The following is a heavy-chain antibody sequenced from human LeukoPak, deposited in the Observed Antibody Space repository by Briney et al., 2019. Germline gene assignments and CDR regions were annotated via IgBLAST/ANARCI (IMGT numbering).Heavy chain of an antibody. CDR2: IYYSGST. CDR3: ARDEYYYDSSGPTPFDY. J-gene: IGHJ4*02. D-gene: IGHD3-22*01. V-gene: IGHV4-59*12. Sequence: SETLSLTRTVSGGSISSYYWSWIRQPPGKGLEWIGNIYYSGSTNYNPSLKSRVTISVDTSKNQFSLKLSSVTAADTAVYYCARDEYYYDSSGPTPFDYWGQGTLVTVSS. CDR1: GGSISSYY.